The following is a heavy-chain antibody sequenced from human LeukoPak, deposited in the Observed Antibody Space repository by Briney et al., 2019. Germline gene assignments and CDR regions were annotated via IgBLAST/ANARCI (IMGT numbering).Heavy chain of an antibody. D-gene: IGHD2-15*01. Sequence: GGSLRLSCAASGFTFSSYAMHWVRQAPGKGLEWVAVISYDGSNKYYADSVRGRFTISRDNSKNTLYLQMNGLRAEDTAVYYCASGILPYTNFDYWGQGTLVTVSS. CDR1: GFTFSSYA. CDR2: ISYDGSNK. CDR3: ASGILPYTNFDY. V-gene: IGHV3-30-3*01. J-gene: IGHJ4*02.